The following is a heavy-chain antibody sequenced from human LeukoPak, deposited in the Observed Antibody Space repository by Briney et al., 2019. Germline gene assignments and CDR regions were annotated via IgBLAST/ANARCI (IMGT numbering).Heavy chain of an antibody. CDR2: IKQDGSEK. CDR1: GFTFSSYW. Sequence: GGSLRLSCAASGFTFSSYWMSWVRQAPGKGLEWVASIKQDGSEKNYVDSAKGRFTISRDNAKNSLVLQMNSLRAEDTAVYYCASDRIGNCYWGQGTLVTVSS. J-gene: IGHJ4*02. CDR3: ASDRIGNCY. V-gene: IGHV3-7*01. D-gene: IGHD1-7*01.